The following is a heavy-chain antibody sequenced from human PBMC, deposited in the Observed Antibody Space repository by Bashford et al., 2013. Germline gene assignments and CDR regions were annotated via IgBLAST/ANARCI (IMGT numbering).Heavy chain of an antibody. V-gene: IGHV1-18*01. D-gene: IGHD3-22*01. Sequence: SWVRQAPGQGLEWMGWISAYNGHTNYAQKLQGRVTMTTDTSTSTAYMELRSLRSDDTAVYYCARDPSDSQPIDYWGQGTMVTVSS. CDR3: ARDPSDSQPIDY. J-gene: IGHJ4*03. CDR2: ISAYNGHT.